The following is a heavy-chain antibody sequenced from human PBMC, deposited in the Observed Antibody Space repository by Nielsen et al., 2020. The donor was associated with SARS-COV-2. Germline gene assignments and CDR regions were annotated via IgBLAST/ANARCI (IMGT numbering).Heavy chain of an antibody. CDR2: ISYDGSNK. D-gene: IGHD6-6*01. CDR3: AKVEGSSSSNYYYMDV. V-gene: IGHV3-30*18. J-gene: IGHJ6*03. Sequence: WIRQPPGKGLEWVAVISYDGSNKYHADSVKGRFTISRDNSKNTLYLQMNSLRAEDTAVYYCAKVEGSSSSNYYYMDVWGKGTTVTVSS.